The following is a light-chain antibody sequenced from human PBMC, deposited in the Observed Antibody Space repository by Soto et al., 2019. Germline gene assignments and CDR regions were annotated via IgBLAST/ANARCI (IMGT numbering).Light chain of an antibody. Sequence: EIVLTQSPGTLSLSPGERPTLSCRASQSVTSSYLAWYQQKPGQAPRLVIYAASSRGTGIPDRFSGSGSGTDFTLTISRLEPEDFAVYYCQQYGSSLWTFGQGTKVEIK. V-gene: IGKV3-20*01. CDR1: QSVTSSY. J-gene: IGKJ1*01. CDR2: AAS. CDR3: QQYGSSLWT.